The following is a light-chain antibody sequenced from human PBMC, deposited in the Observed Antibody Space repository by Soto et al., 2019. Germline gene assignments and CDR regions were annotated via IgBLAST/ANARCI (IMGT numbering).Light chain of an antibody. CDR2: DDR. CDR1: SIGSKS. Sequence: SYELTQPPSVSVALGQTARITCGGDSIGSKSVYWYQQRPGQAPVLVVYDDRHRPSGIPERFSGSNSGSTATLTINRVEAGDEADYYCHVWHTSPDHVVLGGGTKLTVL. V-gene: IGLV3-21*02. CDR3: HVWHTSPDHVV. J-gene: IGLJ2*01.